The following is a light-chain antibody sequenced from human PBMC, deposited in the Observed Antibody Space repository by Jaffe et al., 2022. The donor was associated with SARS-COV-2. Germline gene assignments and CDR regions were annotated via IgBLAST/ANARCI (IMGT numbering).Light chain of an antibody. CDR1: SSDIGSNS. J-gene: IGLJ3*02. CDR3: STWDDNLKGPV. Sequence: QPILTQPPSASETPGQTVFVSCSGTSSDIGSNSVQWYQYLPGTAPRLLIYQNDRRPAGVPDRISGSKSGASASLAIRWVQSADEAYYYCSTWDDNLKGPVFGGGTKLTVL. CDR2: QND. V-gene: IGLV1-44*01.